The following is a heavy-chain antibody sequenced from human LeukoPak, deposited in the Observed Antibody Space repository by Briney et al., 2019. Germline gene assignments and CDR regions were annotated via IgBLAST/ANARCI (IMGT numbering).Heavy chain of an antibody. Sequence: GGSLRLSCAASGFTVSSNYMGWVRQAPGKGLEWVSVIYSGGSTYYADSVKGRFTISRDNSKNTLYLQMNSLRAEDTAVYYCARDQMYYGMDVWGQGTTVTVSS. CDR1: GFTVSSNY. V-gene: IGHV3-53*01. CDR2: IYSGGST. J-gene: IGHJ6*02. D-gene: IGHD5-24*01. CDR3: ARDQMYYGMDV.